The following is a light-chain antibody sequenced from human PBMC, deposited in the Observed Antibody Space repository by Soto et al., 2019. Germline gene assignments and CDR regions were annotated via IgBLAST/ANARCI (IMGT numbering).Light chain of an antibody. Sequence: QLVLTQPPSVSGAPGQRVTISCTRSSSNIGAGYDVHWYQQLPGTAPKLLIYGNSNRPSGVPDRFSGSKSGTSASLAITGLQAEDEADYYCQSYDSSLSGIFGTGTKLTVL. CDR1: SSNIGAGYD. J-gene: IGLJ1*01. CDR3: QSYDSSLSGI. CDR2: GNS. V-gene: IGLV1-40*01.